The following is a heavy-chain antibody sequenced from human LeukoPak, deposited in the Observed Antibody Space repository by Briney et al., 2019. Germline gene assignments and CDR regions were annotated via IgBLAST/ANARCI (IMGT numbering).Heavy chain of an antibody. V-gene: IGHV3-23*01. CDR3: ARDCSGNYRPDY. CDR1: GFTFISYA. Sequence: GGSLRLSCAASGFTFISYAMSWVRQAPGKGVEWVSTISSSGGGTYYADSVKGRFTISRDNSKNTLYLQMNSLRAEDSAVYYCARDCSGNYRPDYWGQGTLVTVSS. J-gene: IGHJ4*02. D-gene: IGHD1-26*01. CDR2: ISSSGGGT.